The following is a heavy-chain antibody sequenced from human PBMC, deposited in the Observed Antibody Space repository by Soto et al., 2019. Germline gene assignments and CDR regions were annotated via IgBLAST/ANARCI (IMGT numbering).Heavy chain of an antibody. D-gene: IGHD3-22*01. CDR1: GFTFSSYV. CDR2: ISGSGDNT. V-gene: IGHV3-23*01. CDR3: AKEMGDYYDSSGSWFDP. Sequence: EVQLLESGGGLLEPGGSLRLSCADSGFTFSSYVMSWVRQAPGKGLEWVSGISGSGDNTYYADSVKGRFTISRDKSKNTLFLQMNSLRAEDTALYFCAKEMGDYYDSSGSWFDPWGQGTLVTVSS. J-gene: IGHJ5*02.